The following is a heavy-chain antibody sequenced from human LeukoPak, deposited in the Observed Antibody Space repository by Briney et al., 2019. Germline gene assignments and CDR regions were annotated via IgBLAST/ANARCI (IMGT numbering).Heavy chain of an antibody. J-gene: IGHJ3*02. D-gene: IGHD6-19*01. V-gene: IGHV3-23*01. CDR2: ISGSGTST. CDR3: AAQWLVLGAFDI. Sequence: GESLRLSCAASGFTFTDYWMSWVRQAPGKGLEWVSVISGSGTSTYYADSVKGRFTISRDNSKNTLYLQMNSLRAEDTAVYYRAAQWLVLGAFDIWGQGTMVTVSS. CDR1: GFTFTDYW.